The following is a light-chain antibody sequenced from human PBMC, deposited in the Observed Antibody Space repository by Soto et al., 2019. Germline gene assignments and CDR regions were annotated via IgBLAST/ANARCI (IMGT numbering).Light chain of an antibody. J-gene: IGKJ4*01. Sequence: IVLTQSPGTLSLSPGERATLSCRASQTVSNNFLAWYQEKPGRGPRLLIYGASTRATGIPDRFSGSGSGTDFTLTISRLHSEDFAVYYCQQYDRWLEFAVGGGTKVEIK. CDR1: QTVSNNF. CDR2: GAS. V-gene: IGKV3-20*01. CDR3: QQYDRWLEFA.